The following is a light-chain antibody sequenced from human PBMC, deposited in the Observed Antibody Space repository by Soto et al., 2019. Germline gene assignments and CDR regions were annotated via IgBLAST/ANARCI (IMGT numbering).Light chain of an antibody. CDR2: DAS. CDR1: QRIRSTY. J-gene: IGKJ2*01. Sequence: EILLTQSPGTLSLSPGDSATLSCRASQRIRSTYLAWYQQKPGQAPRLLIYDASSRATGIPDRFSGSGSGTDFYLTISRLEPEDFAVYYCQQYDGSPLYTFGQGTKLEIK. CDR3: QQYDGSPLYT. V-gene: IGKV3-20*01.